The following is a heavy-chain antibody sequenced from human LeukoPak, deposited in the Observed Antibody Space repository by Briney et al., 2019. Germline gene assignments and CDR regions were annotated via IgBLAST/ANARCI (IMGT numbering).Heavy chain of an antibody. CDR1: GGSISSSSYY. CDR3: ARDSYYYDSSGYPFDY. J-gene: IGHJ4*02. CDR2: IYYSGST. D-gene: IGHD3-22*01. Sequence: SETLSLTCTVSGGSISSSSYYWGWIRQPPGTGLEWIGSIYYSGSTYYNPSLKSRVTISVDTSKNQFSLKLSSVTAADTAVYYCARDSYYYDSSGYPFDYWGQGTLVTVSS. V-gene: IGHV4-39*07.